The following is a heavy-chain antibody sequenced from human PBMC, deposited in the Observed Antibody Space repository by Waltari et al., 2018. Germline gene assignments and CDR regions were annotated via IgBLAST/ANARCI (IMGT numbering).Heavy chain of an antibody. CDR2: INPNRGGT. CDR3: AGSGYSDNWFDP. Sequence: QVQLVQSGAEVKKPGASVKVSCKASGYTFTGYYMHWVRQAPGQGLEWMGWINPNRGGTNDGQKFQGRVTMTRDTSISTAYMELSRLRSDDTAVYYCAGSGYSDNWFDPWGQGTLVTVSS. V-gene: IGHV1-2*02. J-gene: IGHJ5*02. CDR1: GYTFTGYY. D-gene: IGHD3-22*01.